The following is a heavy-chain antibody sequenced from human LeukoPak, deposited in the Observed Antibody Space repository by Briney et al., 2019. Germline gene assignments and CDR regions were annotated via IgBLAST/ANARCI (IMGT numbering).Heavy chain of an antibody. CDR1: GYTFTGYY. J-gene: IGHJ1*01. Sequence: GASVKVSCKTSGYTFTGYYLHWVRQAPGQGLEWMGWINDNSGDTNYAQKFQGRVTMTRDTSISTAYMELSRLRSDDTALYYCARGFVVVVSAESFFQHWGQGTLVTVSS. CDR2: INDNSGDT. CDR3: ARGFVVVVSAESFFQH. D-gene: IGHD2-15*01. V-gene: IGHV1-2*02.